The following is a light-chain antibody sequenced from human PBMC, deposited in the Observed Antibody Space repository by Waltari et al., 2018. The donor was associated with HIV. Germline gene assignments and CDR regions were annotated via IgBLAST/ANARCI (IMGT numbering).Light chain of an antibody. CDR3: STWDDRLNGVV. V-gene: IGLV1-44*01. J-gene: IGLJ2*01. CDR1: TPNIGSST. CDR2: ADA. Sequence: QSVLTQPPSASGTPGQRVTISCSGSTPNIGSSTVNWYQQFSRAAPKLLIYADAQRPSGVPVRFSGSKSGTSASLVISGLQSEDEADYYCSTWDDRLNGVVFGGGTRLTVV.